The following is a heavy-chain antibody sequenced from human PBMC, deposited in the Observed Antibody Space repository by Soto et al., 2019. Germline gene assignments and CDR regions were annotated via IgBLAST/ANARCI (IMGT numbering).Heavy chain of an antibody. J-gene: IGHJ5*02. CDR3: TRGDILTGLRHWFDP. D-gene: IGHD3-9*01. Sequence: SETLSLTCAVYGGSFSDYYWSWIRQPPGKGLEWIGEINHRGSTNYNPSLKSRVTISVDRTKNQFSLKLRSVTAADTAVYYCTRGDILTGLRHWFDPWGQGILVTVSS. CDR1: GGSFSDYY. V-gene: IGHV4-34*01. CDR2: INHRGST.